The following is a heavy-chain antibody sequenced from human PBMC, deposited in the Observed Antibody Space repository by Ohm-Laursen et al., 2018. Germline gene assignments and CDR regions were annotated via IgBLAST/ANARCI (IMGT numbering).Heavy chain of an antibody. CDR2: ITPMFGTA. J-gene: IGHJ1*01. D-gene: IGHD3-10*01. CDR1: GGTFSSYA. Sequence: SSVKVSCKASGGTFSSYAISWVRQAPGQGLEWLGEITPMFGTANYAQKFQGRVTITADESTSTAYMDLSSLRSEDTAIYYCARDGLGIRGYFHHWGQGSLVTVSS. V-gene: IGHV1-69*01. CDR3: ARDGLGIRGYFHH.